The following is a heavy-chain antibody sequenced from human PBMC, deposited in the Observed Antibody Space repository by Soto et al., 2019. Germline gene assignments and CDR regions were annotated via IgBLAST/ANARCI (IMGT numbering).Heavy chain of an antibody. J-gene: IGHJ4*02. Sequence: EGQLVESGGGLVQPGGSLRLSCAASGFRFSGYWMGWARQFPGKRLEWVANINQGGSEKYYVDSVKGRFTISRDNAKNSMYLQMDSLRVEYTAVYYCASVGPSLYSHHPCDYWGQGTLVTVSS. CDR3: ASVGPSLYSHHPCDY. CDR2: INQGGSEK. D-gene: IGHD2-8*01. CDR1: GFRFSGYW. V-gene: IGHV3-7*01.